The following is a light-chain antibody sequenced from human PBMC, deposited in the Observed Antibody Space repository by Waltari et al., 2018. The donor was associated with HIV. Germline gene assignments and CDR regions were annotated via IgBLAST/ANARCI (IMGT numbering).Light chain of an antibody. Sequence: EIVMTQSPATPSVSPGERATLSCRASQSVSSNLAWYQQKRGQAPRLLIYGASTRAAGIPARFSGSGSGTEFTLTISSLQSEDFAVYYCQQYNDWPPWTFGQGTKVEIK. J-gene: IGKJ1*01. CDR2: GAS. CDR1: QSVSSN. V-gene: IGKV3-15*01. CDR3: QQYNDWPPWT.